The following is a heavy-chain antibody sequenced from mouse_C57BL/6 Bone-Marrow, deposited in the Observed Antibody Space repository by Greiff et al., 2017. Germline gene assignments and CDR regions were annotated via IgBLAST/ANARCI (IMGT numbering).Heavy chain of an antibody. J-gene: IGHJ2*02. Sequence: QVQLQDSGPGLVAPSPSLSITCTVSGFSLTSYGVSWVRQPPGKGLEWLGVIRGNGSTNYHSALISSLSSSKDNSNGQVFLKLNRLQTADTATYYCAKGCGYCYFDYWGQGTSLTVSS. CDR3: AKGCGYCYFDY. CDR2: IRGNGST. CDR1: GFSLTSYG. D-gene: IGHD2-3*01. V-gene: IGHV2-3*01.